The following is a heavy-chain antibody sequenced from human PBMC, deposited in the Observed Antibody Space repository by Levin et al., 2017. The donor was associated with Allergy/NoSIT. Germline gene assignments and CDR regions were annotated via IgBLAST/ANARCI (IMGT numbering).Heavy chain of an antibody. CDR2: IYYSGST. V-gene: IGHV4-30-4*01. CDR1: GGSISSGDYY. J-gene: IGHJ6*02. D-gene: IGHD5/OR15-5a*01. CDR3: ARVRSTPYYYGMDG. Sequence: PSETLSLTCTVSGGSISSGDYYWSWIRQPPGKGLEWIGYIYYSGSTYYNPSLKSRVTISVDTSKNQFSLKLSSVTAADTAVYYCARVRSTPYYYGMDGWGQGTTVTVSS.